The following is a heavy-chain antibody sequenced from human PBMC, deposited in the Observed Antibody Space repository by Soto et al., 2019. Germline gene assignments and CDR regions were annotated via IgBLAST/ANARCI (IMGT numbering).Heavy chain of an antibody. V-gene: IGHV1-69*08. Sequence: QVQLVQSGAEVKKPGSSVKVSCKASGGTFSSYTISWVRQAPGQGLEWMGRIIPILGIANYAQKFQGRVTITADKSTSTAYMELSSLRSEDTAVYYCARDARREKLSYYYYMDVWGKGTTVTVSS. CDR2: IIPILGIA. J-gene: IGHJ6*03. CDR3: ARDARREKLSYYYYMDV. D-gene: IGHD3-10*01. CDR1: GGTFSSYT.